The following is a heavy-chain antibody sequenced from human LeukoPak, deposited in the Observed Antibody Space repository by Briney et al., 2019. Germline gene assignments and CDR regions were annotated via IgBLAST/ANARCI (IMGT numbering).Heavy chain of an antibody. CDR1: GLSFINYG. D-gene: IGHD1-26*01. CDR2: IRYDGSNK. Sequence: GGSLRLSCEASGLSFINYGMHWVRQAPGKGLEWVALIRYDGSNKYYADSVKGRFTISRDNSKNTVYLQMNSLRADDTAVYYCAKDGLNRGNYGGGWFDPWGQGTLVTVSS. CDR3: AKDGLNRGNYGGGWFDP. V-gene: IGHV3-30*02. J-gene: IGHJ5*02.